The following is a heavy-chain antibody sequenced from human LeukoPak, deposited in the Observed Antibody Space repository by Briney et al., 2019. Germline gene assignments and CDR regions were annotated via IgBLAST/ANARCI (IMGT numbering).Heavy chain of an antibody. CDR3: ARDPLGVVITNYYYYMDV. V-gene: IGHV3-7*01. J-gene: IGHJ6*03. CDR1: GFTFSSYW. D-gene: IGHD2-21*01. Sequence: GGSLRLSCAASGFTFSSYWMSWVRQAPGKGLEWVANIKQDGSEEYYVDSVKGRFTISRDNAKNSLYLQMNSLRAEDTAVYYCARDPLGVVITNYYYYMDVWGKGTTVTVSS. CDR2: IKQDGSEE.